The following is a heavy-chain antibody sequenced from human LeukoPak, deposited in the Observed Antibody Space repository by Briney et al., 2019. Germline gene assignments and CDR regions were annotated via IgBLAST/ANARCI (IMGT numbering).Heavy chain of an antibody. D-gene: IGHD3-22*01. J-gene: IGHJ4*02. Sequence: RPGGSLRLSCAASKVTFSDYAMNWVRQAPGKGLEWDSSITSTTDYIYYADSVKGRFTVSRDIAKNSLFLQMNSLRPEDTAVYYCAYAARDSSGYSMWDYWGQGTLVTVSS. CDR2: ITSTTDYI. CDR1: KVTFSDYA. CDR3: AYAARDSSGYSMWDY. V-gene: IGHV3-21*01.